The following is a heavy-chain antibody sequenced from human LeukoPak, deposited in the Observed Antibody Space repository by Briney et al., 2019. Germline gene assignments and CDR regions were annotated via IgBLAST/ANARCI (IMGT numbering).Heavy chain of an antibody. CDR2: IYYSGST. V-gene: IGHV4-30-4*01. Sequence: SETLSHTCTVSGGSISSGDYYWSWIRQPPGKGLEWIGYIYYSGSTDYNPSLKSRVTISVDTSKNQFSLKLSSVTAADTSVYYCARVPSSLYCSGGSCYTLDYWGQGTLVTVSS. CDR3: ARVPSSLYCSGGSCYTLDY. D-gene: IGHD2-15*01. CDR1: GGSISSGDYY. J-gene: IGHJ4*02.